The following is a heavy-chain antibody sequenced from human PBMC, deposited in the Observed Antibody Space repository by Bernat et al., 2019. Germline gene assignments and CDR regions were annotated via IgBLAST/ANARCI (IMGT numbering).Heavy chain of an antibody. V-gene: IGHV4-39*01. Sequence: QLQLQESGPGPVKPSETLSLTCTVSGGSISSSSYYWGWIRQPPGKGLEWIGSIYYSGSTYYNPSLKSRVTISVDTSKNQFSLKLSSVTAADTAVYYCARLALGATDLGVFDYWGQGTLVTVSS. CDR3: ARLALGATDLGVFDY. CDR2: IYYSGST. CDR1: GGSISSSSYY. J-gene: IGHJ4*02. D-gene: IGHD1-26*01.